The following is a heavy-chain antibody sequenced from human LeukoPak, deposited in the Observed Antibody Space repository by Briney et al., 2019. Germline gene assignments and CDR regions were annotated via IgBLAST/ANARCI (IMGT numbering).Heavy chain of an antibody. CDR3: AKGLRGCSGNACYYFFDF. CDR1: GFTFSSYW. V-gene: IGHV3-74*01. CDR2: INGDGTST. D-gene: IGHD2/OR15-2a*01. Sequence: PGGSLRLSCAASGFTFSSYWMHWVRQGPGKGLVWVSRINGDGTSTNYADSVKGRFTISRDNAKNTLYLQMNSLRAEDTAVYYCAKGLRGCSGNACYYFFDFWGQGALVTVSS. J-gene: IGHJ4*02.